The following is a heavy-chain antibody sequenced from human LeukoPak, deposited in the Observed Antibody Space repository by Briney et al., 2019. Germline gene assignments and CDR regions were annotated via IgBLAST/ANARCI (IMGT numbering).Heavy chain of an antibody. CDR2: ISYDGSNQ. D-gene: IGHD3-10*01. J-gene: IGHJ4*02. CDR3: AKDKYYYGSGGDFDH. V-gene: IGHV3-30*18. Sequence: PGRSLRLSCAACGFAFSYYGMHWVRQAPGKGLEWVALISYDGSNQYYADSVKGRFTISRDNSKNTVFLQMNSLRPEDTAVYYCAKDKYYYGSGGDFDHWGQGTLVTVSS. CDR1: GFAFSYYG.